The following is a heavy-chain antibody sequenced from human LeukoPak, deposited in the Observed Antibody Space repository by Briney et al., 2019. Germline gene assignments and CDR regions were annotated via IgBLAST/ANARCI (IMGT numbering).Heavy chain of an antibody. J-gene: IGHJ4*02. Sequence: PSETLSLTCNVSGDSISSYYWSWIRQPAGKGLEWIGRIYTSGSTNYNPSLKSRVTMSVDTSKNQFSLKLSSVTAADTAVYYCARYYYDSSGYQEYYFDYWGQGTLVTVSS. CDR3: ARYYYDSSGYQEYYFDY. V-gene: IGHV4-4*07. CDR1: GDSISSYY. D-gene: IGHD3-22*01. CDR2: IYTSGST.